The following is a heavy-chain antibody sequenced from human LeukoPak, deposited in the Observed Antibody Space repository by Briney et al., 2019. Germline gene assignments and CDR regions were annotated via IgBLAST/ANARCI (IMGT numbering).Heavy chain of an antibody. CDR3: AGLVGRYSSGLYYYYFDY. J-gene: IGHJ4*02. V-gene: IGHV4-4*02. CDR1: GDSINSLDL. CDR2: MYLSGTT. Sequence: SSGTLSLTCTVSGDSINSLDLWSWVRQPPGKGLEWIGEMYLSGTTHSNPSVKSRVTKSIDKSKNQFFLNLSSVTAADTAVYYCAGLVGRYSSGLYYYYFDYWGQGTLVTVSS. D-gene: IGHD3-22*01.